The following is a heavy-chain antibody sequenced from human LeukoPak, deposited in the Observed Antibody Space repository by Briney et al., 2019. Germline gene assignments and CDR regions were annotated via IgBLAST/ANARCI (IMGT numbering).Heavy chain of an antibody. Sequence: ASVTVSCTASGYTFTSYGISWVRQAPGQGLEWMGWISAYNGNTNYAQKLQGRVTMTTDTSTSTAYMEMRSLRSDDTAVYYCARVDPYGSGSHFDYWGQGTLVTVSS. CDR2: ISAYNGNT. CDR3: ARVDPYGSGSHFDY. D-gene: IGHD3-10*01. CDR1: GYTFTSYG. V-gene: IGHV1-18*01. J-gene: IGHJ4*02.